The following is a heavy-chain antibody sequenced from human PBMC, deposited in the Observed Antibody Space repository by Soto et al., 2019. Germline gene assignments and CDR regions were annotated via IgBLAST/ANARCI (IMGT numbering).Heavy chain of an antibody. Sequence: GGSLRLSCAASGFTFSSYAMSWVRQAPGKGLEWVSAISGSGGSTYYADSVKGRFTISRDNSKNTLYLQMNSLRAEDTAVYYCETWVFYSSSHSWGQGTLVTVSS. CDR1: GFTFSSYA. V-gene: IGHV3-23*01. J-gene: IGHJ4*02. D-gene: IGHD6-6*01. CDR2: ISGSGGST. CDR3: ETWVFYSSSHS.